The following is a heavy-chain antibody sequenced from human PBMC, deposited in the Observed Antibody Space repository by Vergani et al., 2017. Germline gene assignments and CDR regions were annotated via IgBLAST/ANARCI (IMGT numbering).Heavy chain of an antibody. CDR2: IYYSGST. Sequence: QLQLQESGPGLVKPSETLSLTCTVSGGSISSSSYYWGWIRQPPGKGLEWIGSIYYSGSTYYNPSLKSRVTISVDTSKNQFSLKLSSVTAADTAVYYCARAGITIFGVAYPDYWGQGTLVTVSS. J-gene: IGHJ4*02. CDR3: ARAGITIFGVAYPDY. CDR1: GGSISSSSYY. V-gene: IGHV4-39*01. D-gene: IGHD3-3*01.